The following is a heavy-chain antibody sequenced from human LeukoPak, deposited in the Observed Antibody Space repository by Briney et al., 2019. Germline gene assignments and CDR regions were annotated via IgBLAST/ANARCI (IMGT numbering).Heavy chain of an antibody. J-gene: IGHJ4*02. D-gene: IGHD3-22*01. V-gene: IGHV3-30*02. Sequence: GGSLRLSCAASGFTFSSYGMHWVRQAPGKGPEWVAFIRYDGSNKYYADSVKGRFTISRDNSKNTLYLQMNSLRVEDTAVYYCAKDLEDYYDSSGYPFLDYWGQGTLVTVSS. CDR3: AKDLEDYYDSSGYPFLDY. CDR2: IRYDGSNK. CDR1: GFTFSSYG.